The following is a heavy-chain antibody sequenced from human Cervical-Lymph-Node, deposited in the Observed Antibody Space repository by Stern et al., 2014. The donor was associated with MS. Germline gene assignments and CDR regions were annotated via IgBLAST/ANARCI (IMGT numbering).Heavy chain of an antibody. J-gene: IGHJ4*02. Sequence: EVHLVESGGGLVKPGGSLRLSCAASGFTFKEYSMNWVRQAPGKGLEWGSSITSGISDIHYADSVKGRFTISRDNVKNSLYLQMNSLRAEDTALYYCAREDYTQDFDYWGRGTLVTVSS. D-gene: IGHD4-11*01. CDR3: AREDYTQDFDY. V-gene: IGHV3-21*01. CDR1: GFTFKEYS. CDR2: ITSGISDI.